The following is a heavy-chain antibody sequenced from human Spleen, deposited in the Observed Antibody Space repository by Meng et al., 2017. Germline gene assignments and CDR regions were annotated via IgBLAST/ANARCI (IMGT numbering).Heavy chain of an antibody. J-gene: IGHJ5*02. D-gene: IGHD4-11*01. Sequence: QGQLQQWGAGLLKPSETLSLTCVVSGGSFSDYYWSWIRQPPGKGLEWIGEINHSGSTNYNPSLESRATISVDTSKNQFSLKLNSVTAADTAVYYCARGPRITVAGGWFDPWGQGTLVTVSS. CDR3: ARGPRITVAGGWFDP. CDR1: GGSFSDYY. CDR2: INHSGST. V-gene: IGHV4-34*01.